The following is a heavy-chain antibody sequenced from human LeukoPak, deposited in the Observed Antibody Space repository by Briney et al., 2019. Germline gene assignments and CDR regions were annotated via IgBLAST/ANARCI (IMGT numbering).Heavy chain of an antibody. CDR1: GYTFTGHY. J-gene: IGHJ5*02. D-gene: IGHD2-15*01. CDR2: INPNSGGT. Sequence: ASVKVSCKASGYTFTGHYMHWVRQAPGQGLEWMGWINPNSGGTNYAQKFQGRVTMTRDTSISTAYMELSRLRSDDTAVYYCATNGGYCSGGSCYAYNWFDPWGQGTLVTVSS. CDR3: ATNGGYCSGGSCYAYNWFDP. V-gene: IGHV1-2*02.